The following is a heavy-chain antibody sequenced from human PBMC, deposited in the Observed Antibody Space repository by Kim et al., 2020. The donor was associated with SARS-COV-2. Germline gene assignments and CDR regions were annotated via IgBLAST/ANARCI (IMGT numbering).Heavy chain of an antibody. CDR2: IYYSGST. Sequence: SETLSLTCTVSGGSISSGGYYWSWIRQHPGKGLEWIGYIYYSGSTYYNPSLKSQVTISVDTSKNQFSLKLSSVTAADTAEYYCARSDSSGYLGYWGQGTLVTGSS. J-gene: IGHJ4*02. V-gene: IGHV4-31*01. CDR3: ARSDSSGYLGY. CDR1: GGSISSGGYY. D-gene: IGHD3-22*01.